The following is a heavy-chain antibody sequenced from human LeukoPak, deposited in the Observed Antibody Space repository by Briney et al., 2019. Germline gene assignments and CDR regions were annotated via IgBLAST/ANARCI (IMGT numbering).Heavy chain of an antibody. J-gene: IGHJ4*02. CDR2: ISGSGGST. Sequence: GGSLRLSCAASGFTFSSYAMSWVRQAPGKGLEWVSAISGSGGSTYYADSVKGRFTISRDNSKNTLYLQMNSLRAEDTAVYYCARMLIAAAGPKTFDYWGQGTLVTVSS. CDR1: GFTFSSYA. V-gene: IGHV3-23*01. D-gene: IGHD6-13*01. CDR3: ARMLIAAAGPKTFDY.